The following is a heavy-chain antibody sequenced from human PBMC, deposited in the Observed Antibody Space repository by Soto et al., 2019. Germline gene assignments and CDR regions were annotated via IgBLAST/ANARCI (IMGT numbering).Heavy chain of an antibody. CDR2: IYYSGST. CDR3: ERLRNSNYVHYYFDY. Sequence: SETLSLTCTVSGGSISSGGYYWSWIRQHPGKGLEWIGYIYYSGSTYYNPSLKSRVTISVDTSKNQFSLKLSSVTAADTAVYYCERLRNSNYVHYYFDYWGQGTLVTVSS. V-gene: IGHV4-31*03. CDR1: GGSISSGGYY. D-gene: IGHD4-4*01. J-gene: IGHJ4*02.